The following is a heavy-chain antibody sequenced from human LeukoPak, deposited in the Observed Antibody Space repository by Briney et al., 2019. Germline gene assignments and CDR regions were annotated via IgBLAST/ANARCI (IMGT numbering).Heavy chain of an antibody. CDR1: GYTFSSYD. J-gene: IGHJ4*02. D-gene: IGHD2-21*01. V-gene: IGHV1-18*01. CDR3: ARDPAYGTYDY. Sequence: ASVKVSCKASGYTFSSYDINWVRQAPGQGLEWMGWISTDNGNTNYVQKLQGRVTITTDTSTSTAYMELKSLRSDDTAVYYCARDPAYGTYDYWGQGTLVTVSS. CDR2: ISTDNGNT.